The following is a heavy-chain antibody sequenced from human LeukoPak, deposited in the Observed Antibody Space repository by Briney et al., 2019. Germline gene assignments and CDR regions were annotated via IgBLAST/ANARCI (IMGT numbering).Heavy chain of an antibody. J-gene: IGHJ3*02. CDR1: GFTVSSNY. CDR3: ASGESSAFDI. D-gene: IGHD2-2*01. CDR2: IYSGGST. V-gene: IGHV3-53*04. Sequence: GGSLRLSCAASGFTVSSNYMSWVRQAPGKGLEWVSVIYSGGSTYYADSVKDRFTISRHNSKNTLYLQMNSLRAEDTAVYYCASGESSAFDIWGQGTMVTVSS.